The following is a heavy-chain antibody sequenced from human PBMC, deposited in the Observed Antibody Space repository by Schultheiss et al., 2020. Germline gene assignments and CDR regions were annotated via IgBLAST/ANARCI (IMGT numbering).Heavy chain of an antibody. V-gene: IGHV3-48*02. Sequence: GGSLRLSCAASGFSFSDHYMDWVRQAPGKGLEWVSYISSSSSTIYYADSVKGRFTISRDNAKNSLYLQMNSLRDEDTAVYYCAREPEGYCSGGSCYSQVDYWGQGTLVTVSS. J-gene: IGHJ4*02. D-gene: IGHD2-15*01. CDR1: GFSFSDHY. CDR2: ISSSSSTI. CDR3: AREPEGYCSGGSCYSQVDY.